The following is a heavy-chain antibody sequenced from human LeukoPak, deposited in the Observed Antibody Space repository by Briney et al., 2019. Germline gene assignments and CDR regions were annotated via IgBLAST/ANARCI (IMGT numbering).Heavy chain of an antibody. CDR1: GFTFSSYA. Sequence: GGSLRLSCAASGFTFSSYAMSWVRQAPGKGLEWVAVISYDGSNKYYADSVKGRFTISRDNSKNTLYLQMNSLRAEDTAVYYCANLVAYSSSWEPFDSWGQGTLVTVSS. V-gene: IGHV3-30*18. J-gene: IGHJ4*02. D-gene: IGHD6-13*01. CDR2: ISYDGSNK. CDR3: ANLVAYSSSWEPFDS.